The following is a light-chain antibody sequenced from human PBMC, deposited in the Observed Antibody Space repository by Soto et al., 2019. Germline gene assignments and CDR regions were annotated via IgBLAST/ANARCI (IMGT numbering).Light chain of an antibody. CDR3: AAWDDSLKGPV. V-gene: IGLV1-44*01. J-gene: IGLJ3*02. CDR1: SSNIGGNT. CDR2: ENN. Sequence: HSVLTQPPSTSGTPGQRVTMSCSGSSSNIGGNTVNWYQQFPGTAPKLLIYENNQRPSGVPDRFSGSKSGTSASLAISGLQSEDEADYHCAAWDDSLKGPVFGGGTKLTVL.